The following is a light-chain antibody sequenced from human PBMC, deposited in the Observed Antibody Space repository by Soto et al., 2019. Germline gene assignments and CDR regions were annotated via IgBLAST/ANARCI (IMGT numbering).Light chain of an antibody. V-gene: IGLV2-8*01. J-gene: IGLJ2*01. Sequence: QSALTQPPSASGSPGQSVTISCTGTSSDVGGYNFVSWYQQHPGKAPKLMIYEVSKRPSGVPDRFSGSKSGNTASLTVSGLQADDVADYYCTSYAGSNIPVVFGGGTKLTVL. CDR3: TSYAGSNIPVV. CDR1: SSDVGGYNF. CDR2: EVS.